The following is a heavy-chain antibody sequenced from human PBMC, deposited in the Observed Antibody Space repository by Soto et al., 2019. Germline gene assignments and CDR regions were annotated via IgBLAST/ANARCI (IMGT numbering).Heavy chain of an antibody. Sequence: QVQLVESGGGLVKPGGSLRLSCEASGFIFSDYYMNWIRQAPGKGLEWVSYISSSGSTIYHADSVKGRLTISRDNAKNSLYLQMNSLRAEDTAVYYCARDVRYCSGGSCYSRWFDPWGQGTLVTVSS. CDR3: ARDVRYCSGGSCYSRWFDP. D-gene: IGHD2-15*01. CDR1: GFIFSDYY. V-gene: IGHV3-11*01. J-gene: IGHJ5*02. CDR2: ISSSGSTI.